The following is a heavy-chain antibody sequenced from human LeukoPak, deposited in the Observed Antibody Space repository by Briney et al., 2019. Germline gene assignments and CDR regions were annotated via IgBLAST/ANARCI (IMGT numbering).Heavy chain of an antibody. CDR3: AGDLNWVTY. CDR1: GFTFSSYW. CDR2: IKPDGSQI. Sequence: GGTLRLSCAASGFTFSSYWMTWVRQAPGKGLEWVANIKPDGSQIYYVDSVKGRFTISRDNAKNSLYLQINSLRAEDTAVYYCAGDLNWVTYWGQGTLVTVSS. V-gene: IGHV3-7*01. D-gene: IGHD1-1*01. J-gene: IGHJ4*02.